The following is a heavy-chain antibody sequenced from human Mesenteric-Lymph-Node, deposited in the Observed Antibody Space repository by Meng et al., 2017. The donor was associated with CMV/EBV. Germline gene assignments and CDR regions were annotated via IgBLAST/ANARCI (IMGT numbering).Heavy chain of an antibody. V-gene: IGHV4-61*01. J-gene: IGHJ4*02. CDR2: IYYSGST. D-gene: IGHD5-12*01. Sequence: LTCTVSGGSVSRGSYYWSWIRQPPGKGLEWIGYIYYSGSTNYNPSLKSRVTISVDTSKNQFSLKLSSVTAADTAVYYCARVNSGSDYWGQGTLVTVSS. CDR1: GGSVSRGSYY. CDR3: ARVNSGSDY.